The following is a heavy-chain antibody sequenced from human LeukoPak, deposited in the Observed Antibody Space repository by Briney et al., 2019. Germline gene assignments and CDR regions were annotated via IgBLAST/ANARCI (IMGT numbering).Heavy chain of an antibody. CDR3: ARRGAPDCSGGSCYKVDY. J-gene: IGHJ4*02. CDR2: IYTTVSTNYNPST. CDR1: GGSIRSYY. D-gene: IGHD2-15*01. Sequence: SETLSLTCTVSGGSIRSYYWSWIRQPAGKGLEWIGRIYTTVSTNYNPSTNYNPSLKSRVSTSVDMSKNQFSLKLSSVTAADTAVYYCARRGAPDCSGGSCYKVDYWGQGTLVTVSS. V-gene: IGHV4-59*08.